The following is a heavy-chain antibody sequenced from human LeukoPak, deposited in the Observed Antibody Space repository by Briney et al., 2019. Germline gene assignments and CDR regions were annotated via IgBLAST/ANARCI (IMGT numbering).Heavy chain of an antibody. J-gene: IGHJ4*02. V-gene: IGHV3-23*01. Sequence: SGGSLRLSCAASGFTFSSYGMSWFRQAPGKGLEWISGISSIGGSTDYADSVRGRFTISRDNSNKNLYLHMNSLRAEDTAVYYCAKVRDQYGSGSHKKGIDYWGQGTLVTVSS. CDR3: AKVRDQYGSGSHKKGIDY. D-gene: IGHD3-10*01. CDR2: ISSIGGST. CDR1: GFTFSSYG.